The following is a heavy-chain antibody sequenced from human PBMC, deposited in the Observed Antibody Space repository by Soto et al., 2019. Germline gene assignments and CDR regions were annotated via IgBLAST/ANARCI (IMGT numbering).Heavy chain of an antibody. CDR1: GGSITSGNSYS. J-gene: IGHJ5*02. D-gene: IGHD3-10*01. CDR2: ISHTGST. Sequence: QLQLQESGSGLVKPSQTLSLTCAVSGGSITSGNSYSWSWIRQPPGKGLEWIGSISHTGSTSYHPSLKILLTMSVDKSKSQFSRRLSCVTAAGTAVYYCARAVAPYFGTWLDPWGQGILVTVSS. CDR3: ARAVAPYFGTWLDP. V-gene: IGHV4-30-2*01.